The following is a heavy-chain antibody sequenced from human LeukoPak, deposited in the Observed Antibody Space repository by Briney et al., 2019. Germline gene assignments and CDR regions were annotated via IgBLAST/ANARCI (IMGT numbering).Heavy chain of an antibody. D-gene: IGHD2-2*01. V-gene: IGHV1-46*01. CDR1: GYTFTSYY. CDR2: INPSGCST. J-gene: IGHJ6*03. Sequence: SVKVSCKASGYTFTSYYMHWVRQAPGQGLEGMGIINPSGCSTSYAQKFQGRVTMTRNTSISTAYMELSSLRSEDTAVYYCARVVRDIVVVPAAIRGTDYYYYYMDVWGKGTTVTVSS. CDR3: ARVVRDIVVVPAAIRGTDYYYYYMDV.